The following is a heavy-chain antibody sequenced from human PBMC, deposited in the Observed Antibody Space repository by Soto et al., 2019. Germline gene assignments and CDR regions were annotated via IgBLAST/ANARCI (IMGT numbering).Heavy chain of an antibody. Sequence: ASVKVSCKVSGTSLSGLPMHWVRQAPGKGLEWMGSLDYEEGERSFAHRFQGRLTVTEDTSTDTAYMELSSLMSEDAAVYYCAARVTTLVYWGQGTLVTVSS. J-gene: IGHJ4*02. V-gene: IGHV1-24*01. CDR1: GTSLSGLP. CDR2: LDYEEGER. D-gene: IGHD4-17*01. CDR3: AARVTTLVY.